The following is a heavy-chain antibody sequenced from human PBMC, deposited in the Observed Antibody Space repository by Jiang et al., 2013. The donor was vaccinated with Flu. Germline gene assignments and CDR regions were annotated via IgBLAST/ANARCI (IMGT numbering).Heavy chain of an antibody. CDR1: GGTFSSYT. J-gene: IGHJ4*02. CDR2: IIPIFGTT. CDR3: ARVVNHYYYGSSGYYYFDY. Sequence: SGAEVKKPGSSVKVSCKASGGTFSSYTFSWVRQAPGQGLEWMGGIIPIFGTTNYAQKFQGRVTITADESTSTAYMELSSLRSEDTAVYYCARVVNHYYYGSSGYYYFDYWGQGTLVTVSS. D-gene: IGHD3-22*01. V-gene: IGHV1-69*01.